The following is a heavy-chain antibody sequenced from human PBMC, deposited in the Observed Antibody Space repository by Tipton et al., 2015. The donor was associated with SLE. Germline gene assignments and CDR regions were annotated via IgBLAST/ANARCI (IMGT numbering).Heavy chain of an antibody. D-gene: IGHD3-22*01. CDR2: IFQTGST. V-gene: IGHV4-4*02. J-gene: IGHJ4*02. CDR3: ARDEYRYDTTGYHLLGHFDF. Sequence: SLRLSCAVSGGSISSSNWWIWVRQPPGKGLEWIGEIFQTGSTNYNPSVKSRVTFSVDKSKNLFSLNLSSVTAADTAVYYCARDEYRYDTTGYHLLGHFDFWGQGTLVTVSS. CDR1: GGSISSSNW.